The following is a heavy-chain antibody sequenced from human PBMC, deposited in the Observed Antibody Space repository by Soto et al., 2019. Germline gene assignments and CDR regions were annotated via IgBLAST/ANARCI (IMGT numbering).Heavy chain of an antibody. CDR3: ATSYGSGYRAFDY. J-gene: IGHJ4*02. D-gene: IGHD3-10*01. Sequence: QVQLVQSGAEVKRPGSSVKVSCKASGDTFSFYSINWVRQAPGLGLEWMGRVNPILSMSNYAQRFQGRVTMTADNSTRTAYMELSGLRSEDTAMYYCATSYGSGYRAFDYWGQGALVTVSS. V-gene: IGHV1-69*04. CDR1: GDTFSFYS. CDR2: VNPILSMS.